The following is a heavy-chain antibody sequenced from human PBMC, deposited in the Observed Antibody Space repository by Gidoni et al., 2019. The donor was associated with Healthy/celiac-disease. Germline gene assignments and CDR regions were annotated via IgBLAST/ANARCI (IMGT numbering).Heavy chain of an antibody. J-gene: IGHJ3*02. CDR1: GGSFSGYY. D-gene: IGHD2-15*01. CDR3: ARSDIVVVVAATLAFDI. V-gene: IGHV4-34*01. Sequence: QVQLQQWGAGLLKPSETLSLPCAVYGGSFSGYYWSWIRQPPGKGLEWIGEINHSGSTNYNPSLKSRVTISVDTSKNQFSLKLSSVTAADTAVYYCARSDIVVVVAATLAFDIWGQGTMVTVSS. CDR2: INHSGST.